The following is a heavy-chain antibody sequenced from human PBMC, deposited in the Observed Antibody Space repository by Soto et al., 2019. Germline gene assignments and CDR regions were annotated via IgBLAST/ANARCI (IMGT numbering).Heavy chain of an antibody. Sequence: QITLKESGPTLVKPTQTLTLTCTFSGFSLTTSGVGVGWIRQPPGKALEWLALIYGADDKPYSPSLKSRLTITKDTSKNQVVPTMTNMHPVDTATYYCAHHNPTYSQHWGQGTLVTVTS. CDR3: AHHNPTYSQH. V-gene: IGHV2-5*02. D-gene: IGHD1-1*01. CDR2: IYGADDK. CDR1: GFSLTTSGVG. J-gene: IGHJ1*01.